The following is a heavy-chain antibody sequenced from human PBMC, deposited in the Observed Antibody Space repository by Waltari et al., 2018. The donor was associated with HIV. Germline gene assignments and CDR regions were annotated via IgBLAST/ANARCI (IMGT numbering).Heavy chain of an antibody. V-gene: IGHV1-2*06. D-gene: IGHD2-15*01. CDR3: ARGESVSVSNIPPGYRFDF. J-gene: IGHJ4*02. CDR1: RYSFTDYS. CDR2: INPISGST. Sequence: QVQFVQSGAELKPPAASADFSCRASRYSFTDYSIYWLRQAPGQGLQWMGRINPISGSTNIPLTFQGRITMTRDTSSGAVFTELRGLKFNDTALYYCARGESVSVSNIPPGYRFDFWGQGTLITVSS.